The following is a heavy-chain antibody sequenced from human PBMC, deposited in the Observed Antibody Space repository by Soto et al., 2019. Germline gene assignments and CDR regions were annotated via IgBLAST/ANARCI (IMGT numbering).Heavy chain of an antibody. CDR3: ARSSGYDYHYYYYYMDV. J-gene: IGHJ6*03. D-gene: IGHD5-12*01. Sequence: PGESLRLSCAASGFTVSSNYMSWVRQAPGKGLEWVSVIYSGGSTYYADSVKGRFTISRHNSKNTLYLQMNSLRAEDTAVYYCARSSGYDYHYYYYYMDVWGKGTTVTVSS. CDR1: GFTVSSNY. CDR2: IYSGGST. V-gene: IGHV3-53*04.